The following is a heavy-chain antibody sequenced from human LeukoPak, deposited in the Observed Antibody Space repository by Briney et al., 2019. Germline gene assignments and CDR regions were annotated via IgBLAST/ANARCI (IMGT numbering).Heavy chain of an antibody. D-gene: IGHD2-15*01. CDR3: ASGTGYCSGGSCYSFKY. V-gene: IGHV1-69*05. Sequence: GASVKVSCKASGGTFSSYAISWVRQAPGQGLEWMGGIIPIFGTANYAQKFQGRVTITTDESTSTAYMELSSLRSEDTAVYYCASGTGYCSGGSCYSFKYWGKGTTVTVSS. CDR2: IIPIFGTA. J-gene: IGHJ6*04. CDR1: GGTFSSYA.